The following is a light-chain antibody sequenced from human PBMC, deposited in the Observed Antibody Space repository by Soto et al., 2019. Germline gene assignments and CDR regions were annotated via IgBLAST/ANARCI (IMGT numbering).Light chain of an antibody. Sequence: DIQMTQSPSTLSGSVGDRVTITCRASQSISSWLAWYQQKPGKAPKLLIYDASSLESGVPSRFSGSGSGTEFTLTISSLQPDDFATYYCQQYNSYSTCGQGTKGDNK. V-gene: IGKV1-5*01. CDR1: QSISSW. CDR2: DAS. J-gene: IGKJ1*01. CDR3: QQYNSYST.